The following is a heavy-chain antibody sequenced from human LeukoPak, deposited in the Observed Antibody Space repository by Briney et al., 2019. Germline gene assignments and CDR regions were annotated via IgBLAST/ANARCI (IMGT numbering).Heavy chain of an antibody. CDR1: GFTLSSYG. Sequence: PGGSLRLSCAASGFTLSSYGMHWVRQAPGKGLEWVAFIRYDGSNKYYADFVKGRFTISRDNSKNTLYLQMNSLRAEDTAVYYCAKGGGYCSSTSCSLFDYWGQGTLVTVSS. D-gene: IGHD2-2*01. CDR3: AKGGGYCSSTSCSLFDY. J-gene: IGHJ4*02. V-gene: IGHV3-30*02. CDR2: IRYDGSNK.